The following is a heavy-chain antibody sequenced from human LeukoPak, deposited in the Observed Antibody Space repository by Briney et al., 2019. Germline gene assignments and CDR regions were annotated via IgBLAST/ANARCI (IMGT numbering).Heavy chain of an antibody. CDR1: GGSISSYY. CDR3: ARLFSSSWYRGAFDL. J-gene: IGHJ3*01. D-gene: IGHD6-13*01. V-gene: IGHV4-59*12. CDR2: IYYSGST. Sequence: SETLSLTCTVSGGSISSYYWSWIRQPPGKGLEWIGYIYYSGSTNYNPPLKSRVTISVDTSKSQFSLKLSSVTAADTAVYYCARLFSSSWYRGAFDLWGQGTMVTVSS.